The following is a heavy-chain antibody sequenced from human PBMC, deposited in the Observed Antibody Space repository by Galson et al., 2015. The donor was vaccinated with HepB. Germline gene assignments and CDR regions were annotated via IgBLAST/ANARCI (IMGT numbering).Heavy chain of an antibody. Sequence: SVKVSCKASGYTFTSYAMHWVRQAPGQRLEWMGWINAGNGNTKYSQKFQGRVTITRDTSASTAYMELSSLRSEDTAVYYCAREGSGSYDVPPNAYNWFDPWGQGTLVTVSS. V-gene: IGHV1-3*01. CDR3: AREGSGSYDVPPNAYNWFDP. J-gene: IGHJ5*02. CDR2: INAGNGNT. D-gene: IGHD3-10*01. CDR1: GYTFTSYA.